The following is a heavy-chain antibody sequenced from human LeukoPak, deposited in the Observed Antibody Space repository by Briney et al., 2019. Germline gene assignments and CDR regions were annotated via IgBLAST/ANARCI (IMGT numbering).Heavy chain of an antibody. Sequence: SETLSLTCAVYGGSFSGYYWSWIRQPPGKGLEWIGEINHSGSPNYNPSLKSRVTISVDTSKNQFSLKLSSVTAADTAVYYCARMYSSSWYVFDYWGQGTLVTVSS. J-gene: IGHJ4*02. D-gene: IGHD6-13*01. CDR3: ARMYSSSWYVFDY. CDR2: INHSGSP. CDR1: GGSFSGYY. V-gene: IGHV4-34*01.